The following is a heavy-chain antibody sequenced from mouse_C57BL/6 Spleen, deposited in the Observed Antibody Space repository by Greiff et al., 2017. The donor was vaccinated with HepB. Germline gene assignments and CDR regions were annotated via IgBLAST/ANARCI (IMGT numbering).Heavy chain of an antibody. Sequence: VQVVESGPGLVAPSQSLSITCTVSGFSLTSYAISWVRQPPGKGLEWLGVIWTGGGTNYNSALKSRLSISKDNSKSQVFLKMNSLQTDDTARYYCASYYSNYEGFAYWGQGTLVTVSA. J-gene: IGHJ3*01. CDR2: IWTGGGT. V-gene: IGHV2-9-1*01. CDR1: GFSLTSYA. D-gene: IGHD2-5*01. CDR3: ASYYSNYEGFAY.